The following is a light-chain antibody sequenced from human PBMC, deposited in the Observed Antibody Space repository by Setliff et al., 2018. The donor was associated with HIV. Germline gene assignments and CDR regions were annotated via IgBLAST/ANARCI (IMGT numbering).Light chain of an antibody. CDR2: DVT. V-gene: IGLV2-11*01. Sequence: QSVLTQPRSVSGSPGQSVTFSCTGSSSDVGSFDYVSWYQQHPGKAPKLLIYDVTRRPSGVPDRFSGSKSGNTASLTISGLQADDEADYYCCSYAGSYSYMFGTGTKVTV. CDR1: SSDVGSFDY. J-gene: IGLJ1*01. CDR3: CSYAGSYSYM.